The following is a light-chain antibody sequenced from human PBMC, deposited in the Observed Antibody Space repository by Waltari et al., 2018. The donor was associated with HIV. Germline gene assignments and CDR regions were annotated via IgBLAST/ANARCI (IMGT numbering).Light chain of an antibody. CDR1: RSYVGGSNL. CDR3: CAYAGSTTYVI. Sequence: QPAPPHPASVSRSSGQSITIPCPGTRSYVGGSNLVPCSQQHPGKAPKLMIYEVSNRPSGVSNRFSGSKSGNTASLTISGLQAEDEADYYCCAYAGSTTYVIFGGGTKLTVL. V-gene: IGLV2-23*02. CDR2: EVS. J-gene: IGLJ2*01.